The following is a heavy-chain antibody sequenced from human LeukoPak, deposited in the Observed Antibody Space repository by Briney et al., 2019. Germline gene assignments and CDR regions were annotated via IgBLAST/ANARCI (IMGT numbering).Heavy chain of an antibody. CDR2: ISAGGATI. Sequence: PGGSLRLSCAASGFIFSTYAMSWVRQAPGKGLEWVSAISAGGATIYYADSVKGRFTVSRDNSKNTLYLHMNSLRAEDTAVYYCAKDSGGTYFYYYYYMDVWGKGTSVTVSS. CDR3: AKDSGGTYFYYYYYMDV. D-gene: IGHD1-26*01. J-gene: IGHJ6*03. V-gene: IGHV3-23*01. CDR1: GFIFSTYA.